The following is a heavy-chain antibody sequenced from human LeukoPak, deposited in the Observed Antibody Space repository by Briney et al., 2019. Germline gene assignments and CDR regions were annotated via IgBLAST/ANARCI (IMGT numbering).Heavy chain of an antibody. J-gene: IGHJ4*02. Sequence: PGGSLRLSCAASGFTFSDYYINWIRQAPGKGLEWVSYISSSSSHTNYADSVKGRFTVSRDNAKKTLYLQMNSLRAEDTAAYYCARDVGNFDYWGQGTLVTVSS. V-gene: IGHV3-11*06. CDR2: ISSSSSHT. CDR1: GFTFSDYY. CDR3: ARDVGNFDY.